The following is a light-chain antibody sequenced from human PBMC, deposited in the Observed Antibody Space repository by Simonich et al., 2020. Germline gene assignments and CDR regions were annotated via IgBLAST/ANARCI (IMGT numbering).Light chain of an antibody. CDR3: QQYYSTPYT. CDR2: WAS. J-gene: IGKJ2*01. CDR1: KSVLYSSNNKNY. V-gene: IGKV4-1*01. Sequence: DIVMTKSPDPWVVALGERATINCKSGKSVLYSSNNKNYFAWYKQKPGQPPKLLIYWASTRESGVPDRFSGSGSGTDFTLTISSLQAEDVAVYYCQQYYSTPYTFGQGTKLEIK.